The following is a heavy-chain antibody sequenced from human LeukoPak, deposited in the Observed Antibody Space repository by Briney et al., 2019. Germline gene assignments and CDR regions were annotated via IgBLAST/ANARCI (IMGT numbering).Heavy chain of an antibody. V-gene: IGHV4-30-4*01. CDR3: ARLQKGQVVTAIPIDF. Sequence: SSETLSLTCTVSGGSISSGDYCWSWIRQPPGKGLEWIGYIYYSGSTYYNPSLKSRVTISVDTSKNQFSLKLSSVTAADTAVYYCARLQKGQVVTAIPIDFWGQGTLVTVSS. D-gene: IGHD2-21*02. J-gene: IGHJ4*02. CDR1: GGSISSGDYC. CDR2: IYYSGST.